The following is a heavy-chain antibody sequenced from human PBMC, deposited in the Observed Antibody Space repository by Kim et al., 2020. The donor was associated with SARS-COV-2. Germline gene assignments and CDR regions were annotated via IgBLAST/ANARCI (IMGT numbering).Heavy chain of an antibody. CDR1: GFTFSSYW. V-gene: IGHV3-74*01. J-gene: IGHJ4*02. Sequence: GGSLRLSCAASGFTFSSYWMHWVRQAPGKGLVWVSRINGDGGSTFYADSVKGRFTISRDNAKNTVYLQMNSLRAEDTAVYYCVRAGWGYCSDGRCNSGGYFDNWGQGTLVTVSS. CDR2: INGDGGST. D-gene: IGHD2-15*01. CDR3: VRAGWGYCSDGRCNSGGYFDN.